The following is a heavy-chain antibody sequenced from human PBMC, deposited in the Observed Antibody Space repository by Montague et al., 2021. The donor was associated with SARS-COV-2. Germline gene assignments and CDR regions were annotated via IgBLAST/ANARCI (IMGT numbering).Heavy chain of an antibody. D-gene: IGHD6-6*01. J-gene: IGHJ4*02. Sequence: SETLSLTCAVYGGSLSGDHWSWIRQPPGKGLEWIGEVNHSGHTNYNVSLKSRVSMSVDTSKSQFSLKVRSVTAADTAVYYCARGTVGVAARLLYYFDQWGQGTLVTVSS. CDR2: VNHSGHT. CDR3: ARGTVGVAARLLYYFDQ. V-gene: IGHV4-34*01. CDR1: GGSLSGDH.